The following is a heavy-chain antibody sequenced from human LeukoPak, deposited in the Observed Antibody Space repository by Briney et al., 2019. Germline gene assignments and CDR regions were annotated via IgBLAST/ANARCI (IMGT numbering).Heavy chain of an antibody. Sequence: SETLSLTCTVSGGFISSYYWSWIRQPPGKGLEWIGYIYYSGSTNYNPSLKSRVTISVDTSKNQFSLKLSSVTAADTAVYYCARELWFGESMGAFDIWGQGTMVTVSS. J-gene: IGHJ3*02. D-gene: IGHD3-10*01. CDR1: GGFISSYY. CDR3: ARELWFGESMGAFDI. V-gene: IGHV4-59*12. CDR2: IYYSGST.